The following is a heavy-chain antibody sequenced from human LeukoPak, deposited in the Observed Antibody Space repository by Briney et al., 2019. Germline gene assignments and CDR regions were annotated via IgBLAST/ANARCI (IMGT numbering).Heavy chain of an antibody. CDR3: ARVPVLRFLEWFPGLGAFDI. D-gene: IGHD3-3*01. CDR2: MDPNSGNT. Sequence: ASVKVSCKASGYTFTSYDINWVRQATGQGLEWMGWMDPNSGNTGYAQKFQGRVTITRNTSMSTAYMELSSLRSEDTAVYYCARVPVLRFLEWFPGLGAFDIWGQGTMVTVSS. CDR1: GYTFTSYD. J-gene: IGHJ3*02. V-gene: IGHV1-8*03.